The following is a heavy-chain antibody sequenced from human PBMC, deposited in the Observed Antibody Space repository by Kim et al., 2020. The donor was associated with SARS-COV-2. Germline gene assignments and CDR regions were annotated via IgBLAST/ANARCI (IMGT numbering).Heavy chain of an antibody. CDR1: GGTFSSYA. CDR2: IIPILGIA. J-gene: IGHJ4*02. CDR3: ARDFPTDYYGSGSYYKSFVY. Sequence: SVKVSCKASGGTFSSYAISWVRQAPGQGLEWMGRIIPILGIANYAQKFQGRVTITADKSTSTAYMELSSLRSEDTAVYYCARDFPTDYYGSGSYYKSFVYWGQGTLVTVSS. D-gene: IGHD3-10*01. V-gene: IGHV1-69*04.